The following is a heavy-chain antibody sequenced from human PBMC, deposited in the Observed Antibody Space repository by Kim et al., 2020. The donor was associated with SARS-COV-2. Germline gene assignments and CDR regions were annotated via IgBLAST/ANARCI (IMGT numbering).Heavy chain of an antibody. V-gene: IGHV5-51*01. J-gene: IGHJ2*01. Sequence: GASLKISCKGSGYSFTSYWIGWVRQMPGKGLEWMGIIYPGDSDTRYSPSFQGQVTISADKSISTAYLQWSSLKASDTAMYYCARQEGGHDSSGWSSYWYFELWGRGTLVTVSS. D-gene: IGHD6-19*01. CDR3: ARQEGGHDSSGWSSYWYFEL. CDR1: GYSFTSYW. CDR2: IYPGDSDT.